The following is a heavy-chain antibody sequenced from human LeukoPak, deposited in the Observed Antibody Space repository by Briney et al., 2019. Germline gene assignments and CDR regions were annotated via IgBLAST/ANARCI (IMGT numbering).Heavy chain of an antibody. Sequence: GGSLRLSCAASGFTFSSYWMHWVRQAPGKGLVWVSRINTDGSSTSYADSVKGRFTISRDNAKNTLYLQMNSLRAEDTAVYYCATDDYGDSGGLWYFDLWGRGTLVTVSS. D-gene: IGHD4-17*01. V-gene: IGHV3-74*01. CDR2: INTDGSST. CDR1: GFTFSSYW. CDR3: ATDDYGDSGGLWYFDL. J-gene: IGHJ2*01.